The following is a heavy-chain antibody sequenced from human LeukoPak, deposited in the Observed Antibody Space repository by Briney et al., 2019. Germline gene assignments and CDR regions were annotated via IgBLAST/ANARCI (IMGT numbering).Heavy chain of an antibody. V-gene: IGHV1-69*04. CDR3: AREPLPTVVTPGSFDY. CDR2: TIPILGIA. J-gene: IGHJ4*02. Sequence: SVKVSCKASGGTFSSYAISWVRQAPGQGLEWMGRTIPILGIANYAQKFQGRVTITADKSTSTAYMELSSLRSENTAVYYCAREPLPTVVTPGSFDYWGQGTLVTVSS. CDR1: GGTFSSYA. D-gene: IGHD4-23*01.